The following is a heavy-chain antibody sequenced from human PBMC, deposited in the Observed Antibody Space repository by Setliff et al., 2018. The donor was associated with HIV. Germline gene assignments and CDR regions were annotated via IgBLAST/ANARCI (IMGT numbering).Heavy chain of an antibody. V-gene: IGHV4-31*03. CDR2: IYYSGST. Sequence: SETLSLTCTVSGGSISSGGYYWSWIRQHPGKGLEWIGYIYYSGSTYYNPSLKSRVTISLATSKNQFSLKLSSVTAADTALYYCARGRKAVGDWFDPWGQGIQVTVSS. CDR1: GGSISSGGYY. J-gene: IGHJ5*02. CDR3: ARGRKAVGDWFDP. D-gene: IGHD1-26*01.